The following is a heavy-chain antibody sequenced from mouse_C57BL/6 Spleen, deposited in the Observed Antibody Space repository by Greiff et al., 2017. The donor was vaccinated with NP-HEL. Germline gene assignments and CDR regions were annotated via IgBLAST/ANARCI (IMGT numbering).Heavy chain of an antibody. J-gene: IGHJ2*01. D-gene: IGHD2-1*01. CDR2: IHPYDSDT. CDR3: ATPHGTYGFDY. Sequence: VQLQQPGAELVKPGASVKVSCKASGYTFTSYWMHWVKQRPGQGLEWIGRIHPYDSDTNYNQKFKGKATLTVDKSSSTAYMQLSSETSEDSAVYYCATPHGTYGFDYWGQGTTLTVSS. V-gene: IGHV1-74*01. CDR1: GYTFTSYW.